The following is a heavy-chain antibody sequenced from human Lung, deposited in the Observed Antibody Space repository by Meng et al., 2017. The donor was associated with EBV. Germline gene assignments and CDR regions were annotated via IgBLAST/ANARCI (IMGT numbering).Heavy chain of an antibody. D-gene: IGHD3-16*01. CDR2: INEDGTIT. J-gene: IGHJ4*02. CDR3: SRDLAGSDDY. V-gene: IGHV3-74*01. Sequence: EVQLVESGGALVQPGGSRRLSCAASEFTLRRYWMHWVRQGPGKEPLWVSRINEDGTITNYADSVKGRFTISRDNAKNTLYLQMNNLRAEDTAVYYCSRDLAGSDDYWGRGTLGTVAS. CDR1: EFTLRRYW.